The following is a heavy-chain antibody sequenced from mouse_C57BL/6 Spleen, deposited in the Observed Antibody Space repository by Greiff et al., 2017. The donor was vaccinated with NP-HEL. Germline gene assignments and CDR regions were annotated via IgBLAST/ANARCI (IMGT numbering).Heavy chain of an antibody. Sequence: EVQLQQSGPELVKPGASVKISCKASGYTFTDYYMNWVKQSHGKSLEWIGDINPNNGGTSYNQKFKGKATLTVDKSSSTAYMELRSLTSEDSAVYYCAGYGNYVLFAYWGQGTLVTVSA. D-gene: IGHD2-1*01. J-gene: IGHJ3*01. V-gene: IGHV1-26*01. CDR1: GYTFTDYY. CDR3: AGYGNYVLFAY. CDR2: INPNNGGT.